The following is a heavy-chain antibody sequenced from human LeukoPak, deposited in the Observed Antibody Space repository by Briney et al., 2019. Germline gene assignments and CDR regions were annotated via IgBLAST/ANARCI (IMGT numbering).Heavy chain of an antibody. Sequence: GGSLRLSCAASGFTVSSNYMSWVRQAPGKGLEWVSVICSGGSTYYADSVKGRFTISRDNSKNTLYLQMNSLRAEDTAVYYCARDLACSSTSCYPHFDYWGQGTLVTVSS. J-gene: IGHJ4*02. CDR3: ARDLACSSTSCYPHFDY. V-gene: IGHV3-66*02. D-gene: IGHD2-2*01. CDR1: GFTVSSNY. CDR2: ICSGGST.